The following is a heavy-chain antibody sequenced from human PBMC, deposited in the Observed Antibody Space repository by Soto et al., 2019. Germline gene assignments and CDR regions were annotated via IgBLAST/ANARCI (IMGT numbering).Heavy chain of an antibody. CDR2: ISYDGSNK. V-gene: IGHV3-30*18. D-gene: IGHD5-12*01. Sequence: QVQLVESGGGVVQPGRSLRLSCAASGFTFITYGMHWVRQAPGKGLEWVAVISYDGSNKYYADSVKGRFTISRDNSKNTLYVQMNSLRAEDTAVYYCTKAVGQYSGYDLGAYYCYMDVWGKGTTVTVSS. CDR1: GFTFITYG. J-gene: IGHJ6*03. CDR3: TKAVGQYSGYDLGAYYCYMDV.